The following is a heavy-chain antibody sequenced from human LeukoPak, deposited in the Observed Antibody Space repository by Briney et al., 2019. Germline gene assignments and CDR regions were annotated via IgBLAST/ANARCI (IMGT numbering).Heavy chain of an antibody. J-gene: IGHJ4*02. V-gene: IGHV4-34*01. CDR2: INHSGST. D-gene: IGHD6-19*01. Sequence: SETLSLTCAVYGGSFSGYYWSWIRQPPGKGLEWIGEINHSGSTNYNPSLKSRVTISVDTSKNQFSLKLSSVTAADTAVYYCAREAYSSGWSFYFDYWGQGTLVTVSS. CDR1: GGSFSGYY. CDR3: AREAYSSGWSFYFDY.